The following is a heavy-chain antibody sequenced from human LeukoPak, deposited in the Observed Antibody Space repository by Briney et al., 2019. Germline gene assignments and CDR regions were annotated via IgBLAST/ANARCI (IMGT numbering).Heavy chain of an antibody. CDR2: ISPDGRST. V-gene: IGHV3-74*01. CDR3: ARDFKEADP. Sequence: GGSLRLSCAASGFTFNSYWMHWVRQAPGKGLVWVSRISPDGRSTSYADSVKGRFSISRDNAKKTLYLQMNSVRAEDTAVYYCARDFKEADPWGQGTLVTVSS. J-gene: IGHJ5*02. CDR1: GFTFNSYW.